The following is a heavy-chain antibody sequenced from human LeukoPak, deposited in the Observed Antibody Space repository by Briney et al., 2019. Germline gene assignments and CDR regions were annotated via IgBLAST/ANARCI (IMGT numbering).Heavy chain of an antibody. Sequence: GRSLRLSCAASGFPFSTYGMHWVRQAPGRGPEWVAFIWYDGSNKYYADSVKGRFTISRDNSKNTLYLQMNSLRVEDTAVYYCGKDFSYYDSSGSGPDYWGQGTLVTVSS. CDR2: IWYDGSNK. D-gene: IGHD3-22*01. CDR3: GKDFSYYDSSGSGPDY. CDR1: GFPFSTYG. V-gene: IGHV3-33*06. J-gene: IGHJ4*02.